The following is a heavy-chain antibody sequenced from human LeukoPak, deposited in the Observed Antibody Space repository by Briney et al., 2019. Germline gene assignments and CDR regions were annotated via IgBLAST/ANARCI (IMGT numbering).Heavy chain of an antibody. D-gene: IGHD1-1*01. V-gene: IGHV1-18*01. CDR3: ARELELEPRFDP. J-gene: IGHJ5*02. CDR1: GYTFTSYG. Sequence: ASVKVSCKASGYTFTSYGISWVRQAPGQGLEWMGWISAYNGNTNYVQKLQGRVTMTTDTSTSTAYMELRSLRSDDTAVYYCARELELEPRFDPWGQGTLVTVSS. CDR2: ISAYNGNT.